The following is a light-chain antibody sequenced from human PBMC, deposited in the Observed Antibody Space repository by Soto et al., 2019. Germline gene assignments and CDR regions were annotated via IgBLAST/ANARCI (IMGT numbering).Light chain of an antibody. CDR1: QSVGSNF. J-gene: IGKJ1*01. CDR2: AAS. Sequence: IVLTQSPATLSLSPGERATLSCRSSQSVGSNFLAWYQQKRGQAPRILIYAASNRASGMPDRFSGSGYGSDITLTISRLEPEDSAAYYCQQYGSPLWAFGQGTRVEI. V-gene: IGKV3-20*01. CDR3: QQYGSPLWA.